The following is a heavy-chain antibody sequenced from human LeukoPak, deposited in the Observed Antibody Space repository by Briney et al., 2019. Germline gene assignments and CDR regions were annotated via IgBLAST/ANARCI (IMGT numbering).Heavy chain of an antibody. CDR1: GFTFSIYA. CDR2: ITGNGGST. J-gene: IGHJ4*02. V-gene: IGHV3-64*01. CDR3: ARGDVMVVAATLNY. D-gene: IGHD2-15*01. Sequence: GGSLRLSCAASGFTFSIYAMHWVRQAPGKGLEYVSAITGNGGSTFYANSVKGRFTISRDNSKNTLYLQMGSLRAEDMAVYYCARGDVMVVAATLNYWGQGTLVTVSS.